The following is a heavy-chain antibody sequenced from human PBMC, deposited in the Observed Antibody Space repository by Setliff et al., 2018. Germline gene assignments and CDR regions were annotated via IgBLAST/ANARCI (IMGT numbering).Heavy chain of an antibody. CDR2: FFHTGNT. CDR1: GYSISSGYY. V-gene: IGHV4-38-2*02. Sequence: SETLSLTCTVSGYSISSGYYWGWIRQPTGEGLEWLGSFFHTGNTYYNPSLEGRVTISVDTSNNQFFLKLSSVTAADTAVYYCARHLWGRYMAESSDYFDYWGQGSLVTVSS. D-gene: IGHD3-3*02. J-gene: IGHJ4*02. CDR3: ARHLWGRYMAESSDYFDY.